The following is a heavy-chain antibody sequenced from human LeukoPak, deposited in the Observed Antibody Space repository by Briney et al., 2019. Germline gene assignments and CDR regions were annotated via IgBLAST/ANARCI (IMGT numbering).Heavy chain of an antibody. J-gene: IGHJ4*02. D-gene: IGHD5-24*01. CDR1: GFTVANDR. CDR2: VYGGSNT. CDR3: VRERFGAIVEN. V-gene: IGHV3-53*01. Sequence: GGSLRLSCAASGFTVANDRMSWVRQAPGKGLEWVSTVYGGSNTAYADSVKGRFTISRDASKNTLLLQMNSLRAEDTALYFCVRERFGAIVENWGQGALVIVSS.